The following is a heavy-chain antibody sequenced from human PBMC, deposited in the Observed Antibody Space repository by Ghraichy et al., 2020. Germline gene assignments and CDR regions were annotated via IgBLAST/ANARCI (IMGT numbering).Heavy chain of an antibody. CDR1: GGSISSGDYY. D-gene: IGHD3-10*01. Sequence: SETLSLTCTVSGGSISSGDYYWSWIRQPPGKGLEWIGYIYYSGSTYYNPSLKSRVTISVDTSKNQFSLKLSSVTAADTAVYYCARDLRPRITMVRGVIPYYYYYGMDVWGQGTTVTVSS. J-gene: IGHJ6*02. CDR3: ARDLRPRITMVRGVIPYYYYYGMDV. CDR2: IYYSGST. V-gene: IGHV4-30-4*01.